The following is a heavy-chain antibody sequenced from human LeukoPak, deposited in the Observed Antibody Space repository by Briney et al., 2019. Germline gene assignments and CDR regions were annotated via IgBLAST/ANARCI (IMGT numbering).Heavy chain of an antibody. CDR3: ARGAYSYGH. D-gene: IGHD5-18*01. J-gene: IGHJ4*02. CDR1: GFTFSSYE. Sequence: GGSLRLSCAASGFTFSSYEMNWVRQAPGKGLEWVSYITSSGTDIYYADSVKGRFTISRDNAKNSLYLQMNSLRAEDTAVYYCARGAYSYGHWGQGTLVTVSS. CDR2: ITSSGTDI. V-gene: IGHV3-48*03.